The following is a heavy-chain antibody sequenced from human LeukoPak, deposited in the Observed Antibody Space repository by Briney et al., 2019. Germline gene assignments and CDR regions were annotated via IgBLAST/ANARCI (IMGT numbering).Heavy chain of an antibody. CDR1: GGSISSYY. V-gene: IGHV4-59*01. D-gene: IGHD3-9*01. J-gene: IGHJ1*01. CDR2: IYYSGST. Sequence: SETLSLTCTVSGGSISSYYWSWIRQPPGKGLEWIGYIYYSGSTNYNPSLKSRVTISVDTSKNQFSLKLSSVTAADTAVYYCARGLRYFDWLPVSGMDVWGQGTLVTVSS. CDR3: ARGLRYFDWLPVSGMDV.